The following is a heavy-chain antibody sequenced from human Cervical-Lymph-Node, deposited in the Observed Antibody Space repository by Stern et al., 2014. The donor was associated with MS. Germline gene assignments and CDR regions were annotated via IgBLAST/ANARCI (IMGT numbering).Heavy chain of an antibody. D-gene: IGHD3-10*01. CDR1: GDTFNTYP. CDR2: IIPIFGTA. V-gene: IGHV1-69*01. J-gene: IGHJ6*02. CDR3: ARASLLVRRFGYYYYGMDV. Sequence: QVQLVESGAEVKKPGSSVKVSCKISGDTFNTYPISWVRQAPGQGLEWMGGIIPIFGTADYAQKFQDRVVITADASTSTAYMELSSLRSDDTAVYYCARASLLVRRFGYYYYGMDVLGQGTTVTVSS.